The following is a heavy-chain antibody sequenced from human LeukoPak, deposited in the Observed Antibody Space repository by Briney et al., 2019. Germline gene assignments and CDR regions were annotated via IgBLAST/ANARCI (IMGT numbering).Heavy chain of an antibody. D-gene: IGHD2-15*01. CDR2: LSGSGSYK. CDR1: GFIFSTYS. V-gene: IGHV3-21*01. Sequence: PGGSLRLSCAASGFIFSTYSMNWVRQAPGKGLEWVSSLSGSGSYKHYADSVKGRFTISRDNAKNSLFLQMKSLRAEDTAVYYCASDQGYCSGDSCPYGMDVWGQGTTVTVSS. CDR3: ASDQGYCSGDSCPYGMDV. J-gene: IGHJ6*02.